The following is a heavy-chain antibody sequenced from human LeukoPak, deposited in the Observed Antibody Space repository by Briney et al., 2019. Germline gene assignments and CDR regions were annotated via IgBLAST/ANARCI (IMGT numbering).Heavy chain of an antibody. CDR2: ISSSGSTL. CDR3: ARVVVSDFDY. V-gene: IGHV3-11*01. J-gene: IGHJ4*02. Sequence: LSLTCTVSGGSISSYYWSWIRQAPGKGLEWVSYISSSGSTLYYADSVKGRFTISRDNAKNSLYLQMNSLRAEDTAVYYCARVVVSDFDYWGQGTLVTVSS. D-gene: IGHD3-22*01. CDR1: GGSISSYY.